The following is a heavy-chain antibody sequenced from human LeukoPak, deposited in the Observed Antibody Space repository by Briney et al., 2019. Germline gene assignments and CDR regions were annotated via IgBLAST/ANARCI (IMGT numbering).Heavy chain of an antibody. D-gene: IGHD3-22*01. Sequence: SETLSLTCTVSGGSISSSSYYWGWIRQPPGTGLEWIGSIYYSGSTYYNPSLKSRVTISVDTSKNQFSLKLSSVTAADTAVYYCARHPRLALINWFDPWGQGTLVTVSS. CDR3: ARHPRLALINWFDP. V-gene: IGHV4-39*01. CDR1: GGSISSSSYY. CDR2: IYYSGST. J-gene: IGHJ5*02.